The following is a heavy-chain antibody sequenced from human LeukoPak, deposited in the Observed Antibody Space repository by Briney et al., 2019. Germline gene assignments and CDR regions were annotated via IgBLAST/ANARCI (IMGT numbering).Heavy chain of an antibody. CDR3: ARAGSSSRWVNDY. V-gene: IGHV1-2*02. Sequence: GASVKVSSKASGYTFTGYYMHWVRQAPGQGREWMGWINTNSGGTNYAQKFQGRVTMTRDTSISTAYMELSRLRSDDTAVFYCARAGSSSRWVNDYWGQGTLVSVSS. J-gene: IGHJ4*02. D-gene: IGHD6-13*01. CDR1: GYTFTGYY. CDR2: INTNSGGT.